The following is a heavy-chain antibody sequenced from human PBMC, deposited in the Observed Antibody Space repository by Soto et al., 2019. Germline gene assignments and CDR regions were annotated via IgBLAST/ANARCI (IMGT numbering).Heavy chain of an antibody. CDR2: TYYRSKWYN. CDR3: ARDPREGYSSYYYYYYGMDV. J-gene: IGHJ6*02. CDR1: GDSVSSNSAA. V-gene: IGHV6-1*01. Sequence: SQTLSLTCAISGDSVSSNSAAWNWIRQSPSRGLEWLGRTYYRSKWYNDYAVSVKSRITINPDTSKNQFSLQLNSVTPEDTAVYYCARDPREGYSSYYYYYYGMDVWGQGTTVTVSS. D-gene: IGHD6-6*01.